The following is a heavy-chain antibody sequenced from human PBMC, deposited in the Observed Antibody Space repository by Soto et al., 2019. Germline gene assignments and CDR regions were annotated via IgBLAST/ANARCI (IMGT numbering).Heavy chain of an antibody. J-gene: IGHJ3*02. CDR1: GGYIGSYY. CDR3: ARVWGGAFDI. Sequence: SETQSLTSTVSGGYIGSYYWSWIRQPPGKGLEWIGYIYYSGSTNYNPSLKSRVTISVDTSKNQFSLKLSSVTAADTAVYYCARVWGGAFDIWGQGTMVTVSS. V-gene: IGHV4-59*01. CDR2: IYYSGST. D-gene: IGHD3-10*01.